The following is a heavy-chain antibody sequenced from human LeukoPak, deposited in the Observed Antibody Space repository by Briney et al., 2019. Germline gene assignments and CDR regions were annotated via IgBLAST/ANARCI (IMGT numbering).Heavy chain of an antibody. D-gene: IGHD1-26*01. CDR2: FDPEDGET. CDR3: AIILIVGPTSGFDP. CDR1: GYTLSELS. V-gene: IGHV1-24*01. Sequence: GASVKVSCKVSGYTLSELSMHWVRQAPGKGLEWMGSFDPEDGETIYAQKFQGRVTMTEDTSMGTAYMELSSLRFEDTAVYYCAIILIVGPTSGFDPWGQGTLVTVSS. J-gene: IGHJ5*02.